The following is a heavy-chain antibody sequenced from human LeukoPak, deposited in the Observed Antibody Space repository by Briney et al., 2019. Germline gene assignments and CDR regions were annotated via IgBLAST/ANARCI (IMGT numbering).Heavy chain of an antibody. Sequence: GASVKVSCKASGGTFSSYAISWVRQAPGQGLEWMGRIIPILGIANYAQKFQGRVTITADKSTSTAYMELSSLRSEDTAVYYCASHYYGSGSPRYFFDCWGQGTLVTVSS. D-gene: IGHD3-10*01. CDR1: GGTFSSYA. CDR3: ASHYYGSGSPRYFFDC. V-gene: IGHV1-69*04. CDR2: IIPILGIA. J-gene: IGHJ4*02.